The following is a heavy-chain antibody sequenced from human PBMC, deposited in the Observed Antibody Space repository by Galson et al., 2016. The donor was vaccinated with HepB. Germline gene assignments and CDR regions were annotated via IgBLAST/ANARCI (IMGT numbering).Heavy chain of an antibody. J-gene: IGHJ1*01. CDR1: GFTIPFSNVW. Sequence: SLRLSCAASGFTIPFSNVWMTWVRQAPGKGLEWVGRIKGKPDGGTTDYAAPEKGRFLIPRHDPKNTLYLQMSSLKTEDTAMYYCTTLRPDYYESSGYLSNWGQGTLVTVSS. D-gene: IGHD3-22*01. CDR3: TTLRPDYYESSGYLSN. CDR2: IKGKPDGGTT. V-gene: IGHV3-15*01.